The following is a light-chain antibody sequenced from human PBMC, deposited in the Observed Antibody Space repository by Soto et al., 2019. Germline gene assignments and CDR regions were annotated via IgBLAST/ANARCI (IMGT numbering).Light chain of an antibody. CDR1: QSVSNN. CDR3: QQRSNWPSSIT. Sequence: EIVMTQSPATLSVSPGEKATLSCRASQSVSNNLAWFQQKPGQVPRLLIYGASNRATGVSARFSGSGSGTDFTLSISSLEAEDFAVYYCQQRSNWPSSITFGHGTRLEIK. V-gene: IGKV3-15*01. J-gene: IGKJ5*01. CDR2: GAS.